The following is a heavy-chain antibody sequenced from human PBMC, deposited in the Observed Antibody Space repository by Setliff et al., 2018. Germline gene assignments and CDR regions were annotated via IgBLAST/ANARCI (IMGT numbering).Heavy chain of an antibody. Sequence: SETLSLTCTVSGDSISSRRNYWGRFRQPAGKELEWIGQIYTSWSTNYNPSLKSRVTISLDTSKNQFSLSLTSVTAEDTAVYYCARMSGFQYIDVWDKGTTVTVSS. V-gene: IGHV4-61*09. J-gene: IGHJ6*03. CDR2: IYTSWST. D-gene: IGHD3-3*01. CDR3: ARMSGFQYIDV. CDR1: GDSISSRRNY.